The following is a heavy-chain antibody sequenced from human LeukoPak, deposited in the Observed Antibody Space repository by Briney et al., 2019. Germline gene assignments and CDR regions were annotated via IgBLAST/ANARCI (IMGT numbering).Heavy chain of an antibody. V-gene: IGHV4-59*01. J-gene: IGHJ4*02. CDR1: GGSISSYY. CDR2: IYYSGST. CDR3: ARGDRIVGATSLDY. Sequence: SETLSLTCTVSGGSISSYYWSWIRQPPGKGLEWIGYIYYSGSTNYNPSLKSRVTISVDTSKNQFSLKLSSVTAADTAVYYCARGDRIVGATSLDYWGQGTLVTVSS. D-gene: IGHD1-26*01.